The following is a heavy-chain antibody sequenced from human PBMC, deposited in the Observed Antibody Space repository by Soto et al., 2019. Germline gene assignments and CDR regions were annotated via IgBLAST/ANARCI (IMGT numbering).Heavy chain of an antibody. CDR1: GYTFTSYA. J-gene: IGHJ4*02. CDR2: INAGNGNT. D-gene: IGHD3-10*01. Sequence: QVQLVQSGAEVKKPGASVKVSCKASGYTFTSYAMHWVRQAPGQRLEWMGWINAGNGNTKYSQKFQGRVTITRDTAASTAYMELSSLRSEDTAVYYCARGGWFGELWTNWGQGPLVTVSS. V-gene: IGHV1-3*01. CDR3: ARGGWFGELWTN.